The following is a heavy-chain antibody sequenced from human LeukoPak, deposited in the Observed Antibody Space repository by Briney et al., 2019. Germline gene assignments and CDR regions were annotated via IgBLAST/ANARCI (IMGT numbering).Heavy chain of an antibody. J-gene: IGHJ3*01. D-gene: IGHD3-16*01. CDR2: INPNSGGT. Sequence: ASMKVSCKTSGYTFAAYYMHWVRQAPGQGLEWMGWINPNSGGTNYAQKFQGRVTMTRDTSISTAYMDLSRLRSDDTAVYYCARFGDETAFDVWGQGTMVTVSS. CDR1: GYTFAAYY. V-gene: IGHV1-2*02. CDR3: ARFGDETAFDV.